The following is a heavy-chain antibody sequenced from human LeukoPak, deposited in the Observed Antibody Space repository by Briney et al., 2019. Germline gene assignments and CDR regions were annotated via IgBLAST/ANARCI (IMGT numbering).Heavy chain of an antibody. J-gene: IGHJ4*02. D-gene: IGHD3-9*01. V-gene: IGHV3-23*01. CDR3: AKGSVNYDILTGSYFDY. CDR1: GFTFNTYA. CDR2: ISGSGENT. Sequence: GESLKISCAASGFTFNTYAMNWVRQAPGKGLEWVSSISGSGENTYYADSVKGRFTISRDNSKNTLSLQMNSLRAEDTAVYYCAKGSVNYDILTGSYFDYWGQGTLVTVSS.